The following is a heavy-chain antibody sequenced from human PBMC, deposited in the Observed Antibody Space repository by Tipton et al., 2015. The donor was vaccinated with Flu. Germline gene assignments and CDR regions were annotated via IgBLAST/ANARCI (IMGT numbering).Heavy chain of an antibody. V-gene: IGHV3-30*02. CDR3: ASLTGDDY. CDR2: IRYDTSNK. D-gene: IGHD7-27*01. Sequence: GSLRLSCAASGFTFRSYGMYWVRQAPGKGLEWVAFIRYDTSNKYYADSVKGRFTVSRDNSKNTLYLQMNSLRPEDTAVYYCASLTGDDYWGQGNLVTVSS. CDR1: GFTFRSYG. J-gene: IGHJ4*02.